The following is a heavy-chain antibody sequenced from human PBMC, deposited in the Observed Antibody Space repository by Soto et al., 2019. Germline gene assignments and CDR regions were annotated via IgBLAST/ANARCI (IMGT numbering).Heavy chain of an antibody. D-gene: IGHD1-26*01. CDR1: GYSFTSLD. J-gene: IGHJ4*02. V-gene: IGHV1-8*01. CDR2: MQPSTGRK. Sequence: QVQLVQSGAEVREPGASVKVSCKASGYSFTSLDINWVRQTAGQGLDRMGWMQPSTGRKGYAQKFQGRGTLTRDTSINTDYMELTTLTYEDTSVYDCARGVSAGVDYWGQGTLVTVYS. CDR3: ARGVSAGVDY.